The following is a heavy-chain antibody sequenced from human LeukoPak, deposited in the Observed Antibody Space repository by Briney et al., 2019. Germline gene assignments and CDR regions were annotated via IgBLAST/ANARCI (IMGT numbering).Heavy chain of an antibody. CDR2: IAYDGSNK. D-gene: IGHD3-16*01. J-gene: IGHJ4*02. V-gene: IGHV3-30-3*01. CDR3: ARTMITFGGVPSPPYFDY. CDR1: GCTFSSYA. Sequence: GRSLRLSCAASGCTFSSYAMHWVRQAPGKGLEWVAVIAYDGSNKYYADSVKGRFTISRDNAKNSLYLQMNSLRAEDTAVYYCARTMITFGGVPSPPYFDYWGPGTLVTVSS.